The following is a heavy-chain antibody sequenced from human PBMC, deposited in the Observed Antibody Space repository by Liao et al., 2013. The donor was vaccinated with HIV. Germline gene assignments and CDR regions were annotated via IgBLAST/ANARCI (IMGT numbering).Heavy chain of an antibody. Sequence: QVQLQESGSGLVKPSETLSLTCSVSGGSLSGHYWSWIRQTPGKGLSGLGSVYYRGSTNYNPSLKSRVTISVDTSKNQFSLKLSSVTAADTAVYYCARAPYYSGSGSYSNSVPFDYWGQGTLSPSPQ. CDR1: GGSLSGHY. V-gene: IGHV4-59*11. D-gene: IGHD3-10*01. CDR3: ARAPYYSGSGSYSNSVPFDY. J-gene: IGHJ4*02. CDR2: VYYRGST.